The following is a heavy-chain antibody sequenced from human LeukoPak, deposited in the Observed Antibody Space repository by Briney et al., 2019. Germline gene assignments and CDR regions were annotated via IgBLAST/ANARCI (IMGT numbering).Heavy chain of an antibody. V-gene: IGHV4-59*11. CDR2: IYYSGST. D-gene: IGHD3-3*01. Sequence: SETLSLTCTVSGGSISSHYWSWIRQPPGKGLEWIGYIYYSGSTNYNPSLKSRVTISVDTSKNQFSLKLSSVTAADTAVYYCARAPWSGYYTGRGWFDPWRQGTLVTVSS. CDR1: GGSISSHY. CDR3: ARAPWSGYYTGRGWFDP. J-gene: IGHJ5*02.